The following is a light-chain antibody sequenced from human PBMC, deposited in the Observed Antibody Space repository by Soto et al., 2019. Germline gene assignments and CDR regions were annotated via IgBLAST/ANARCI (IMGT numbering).Light chain of an antibody. V-gene: IGKV3-20*01. J-gene: IGKJ2*01. CDR3: QQYGRSPLLYT. CDR1: QSVSSSY. CDR2: GAS. Sequence: EIVLTQSPGTLSLSPGERATLSCRASQSVSSSYLAWYQQNRGQAPRLLIYGASSRAPGIPDRFGGSGSGTDFTLTISRLEPEDFAVYYCQQYGRSPLLYTFGQGTKLGVK.